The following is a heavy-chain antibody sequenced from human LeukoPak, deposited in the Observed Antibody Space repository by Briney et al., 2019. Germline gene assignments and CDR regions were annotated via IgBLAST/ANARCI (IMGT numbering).Heavy chain of an antibody. D-gene: IGHD3-10*01. V-gene: IGHV4-30-4*01. CDR1: GGSISSGDYY. J-gene: IGHJ3*02. Sequence: AQTEGLTCTVSGGSISSGDYYWSWIRQPPGKGLEWIGYIYYSGSTYYNPSLKSRVTISVDTSKNQFSLKLSSVTAADTAVYYCARLNYYGSGSFYLDIWGQPTMV. CDR2: IYYSGST. CDR3: ARLNYYGSGSFYLDI.